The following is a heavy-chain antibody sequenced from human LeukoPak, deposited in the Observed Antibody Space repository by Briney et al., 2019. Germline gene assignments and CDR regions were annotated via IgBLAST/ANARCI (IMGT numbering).Heavy chain of an antibody. J-gene: IGHJ4*02. V-gene: IGHV3-23*01. Sequence: GGSLRLSCAASGFTFSSYAMSWVRQAPGKGLEWVSAISGSGGSTYYADSVKGRFTISRDNSKNTLYLQMNSLRAVDTAVYYCAKALFYDSSGYYGYWGQGTLVTVSS. CDR1: GFTFSSYA. CDR2: ISGSGGST. D-gene: IGHD3-22*01. CDR3: AKALFYDSSGYYGY.